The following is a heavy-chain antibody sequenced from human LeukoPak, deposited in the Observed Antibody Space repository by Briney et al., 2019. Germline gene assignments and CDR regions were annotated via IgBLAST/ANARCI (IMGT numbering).Heavy chain of an antibody. V-gene: IGHV3-23*01. CDR1: GFSFSSYA. D-gene: IGHD3-10*01. Sequence: GGSLRLSCAASGFSFSSYAMSWVRQAPGKGLEWVSAISGSGGSTYSADSVKGRFTISRDNSKNTLYLQMNSLRAEDTAVYYCPKGTSLSRFDPWGQGTLVTVSS. CDR2: ISGSGGST. CDR3: PKGTSLSRFDP. J-gene: IGHJ5*02.